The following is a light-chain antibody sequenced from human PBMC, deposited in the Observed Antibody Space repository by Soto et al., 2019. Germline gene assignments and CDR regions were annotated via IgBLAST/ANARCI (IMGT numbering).Light chain of an antibody. V-gene: IGLV2-23*01. Sequence: QSAPTQPASVSGSPGQSITISCTGTSSDVGSYNFVSWYQHHPGKAPKLMIYEDNKRPSDVSNRFSGSKSGNTASLTISGLQAEDEADYFCCSYAGSTTFVLFGGGTKLTVL. CDR1: SSDVGSYNF. J-gene: IGLJ2*01. CDR2: EDN. CDR3: CSYAGSTTFVL.